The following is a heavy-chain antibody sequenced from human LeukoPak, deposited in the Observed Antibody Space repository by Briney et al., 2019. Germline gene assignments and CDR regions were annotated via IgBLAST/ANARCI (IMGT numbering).Heavy chain of an antibody. CDR3: ARAFGGSSSWSDYYYYYMDV. V-gene: IGHV4-4*07. CDR1: GGSISSYY. Sequence: KPSETLSLTCTVSGGSISSYYWSWIRQPAGKGLEWIVRIYTSGSTNYNPSLKSRVTMSVDTSKNQFSLKLSSVTAADTAVYYCARAFGGSSSWSDYYYYYMDVWGKGTTVTVSS. D-gene: IGHD6-13*01. CDR2: IYTSGST. J-gene: IGHJ6*03.